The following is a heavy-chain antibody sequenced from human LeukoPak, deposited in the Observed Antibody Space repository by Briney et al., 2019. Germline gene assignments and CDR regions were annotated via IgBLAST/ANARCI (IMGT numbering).Heavy chain of an antibody. CDR2: IYYSGST. J-gene: IGHJ5*02. Sequence: PSETLSLTCTVSGGSISSYYWSWIRQPPGKGLEWIGYIYYSGSTNYNPSLKSRVTISVDTSRNQFSLKLSSVTAADTAVYYCARLSAAGTSPFDDWGQGTLVTVSS. D-gene: IGHD6-13*01. V-gene: IGHV4-59*01. CDR3: ARLSAAGTSPFDD. CDR1: GGSISSYY.